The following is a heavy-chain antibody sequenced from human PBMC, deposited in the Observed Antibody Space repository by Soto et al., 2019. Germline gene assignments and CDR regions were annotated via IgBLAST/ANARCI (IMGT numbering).Heavy chain of an antibody. D-gene: IGHD5-12*01. CDR3: AKANYDAAVRKVWFFDF. CDR1: GFTFSKYA. CDR2: ISSNSVTT. V-gene: IGHV3-23*01. Sequence: EVQLLESGGGLVKPGGSLRLSCAASGFTFSKYAMTWVRQAPGRGLEWVSSISSNSVTTDYADSVKGRFTIARDNSRNKLSLQMDSLSADDAAVYYCAKANYDAAVRKVWFFDFWGRGTQVTVSS. J-gene: IGHJ2*01.